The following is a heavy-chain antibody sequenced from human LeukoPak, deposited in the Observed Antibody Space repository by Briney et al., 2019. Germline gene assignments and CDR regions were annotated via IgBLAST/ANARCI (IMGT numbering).Heavy chain of an antibody. J-gene: IGHJ4*02. V-gene: IGHV3-48*04. D-gene: IGHD4-23*01. CDR2: ISGSSRTM. Sequence: VRSQRLSCAASGFTFTSYSMNWVRQAPGKGLEWVSYISGSSRTMYYADSVKGRFTISRDNVKKSLYLQMNSLRAEDTAVYYCARDLGLYDYGGNIDYWGQGTLVTVSS. CDR1: GFTFTSYS. CDR3: ARDLGLYDYGGNIDY.